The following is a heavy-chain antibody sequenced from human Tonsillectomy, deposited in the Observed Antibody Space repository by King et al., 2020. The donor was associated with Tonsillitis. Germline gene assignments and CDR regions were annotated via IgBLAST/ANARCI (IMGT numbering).Heavy chain of an antibody. V-gene: IGHV3-72*01. D-gene: IGHD3-22*01. J-gene: IGHJ2*01. CDR1: GFTFSDHY. Sequence: VQLVESGGGLVQPGGSLRLSCAASGFTFSDHYMDWGRQAPGKGLEWVGRTRNKRKSYTTEYAASVKGRFTISRDDSKNSRYLQMNSLKTEDTAVYYCARAYDSSGYWYFDLWGRGTLVTVSS. CDR2: TRNKRKSYTT. CDR3: ARAYDSSGYWYFDL.